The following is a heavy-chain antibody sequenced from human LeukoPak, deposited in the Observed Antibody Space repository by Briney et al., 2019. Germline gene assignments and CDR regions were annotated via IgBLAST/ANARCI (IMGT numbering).Heavy chain of an antibody. Sequence: GGSLRLSCAASGFTFSSYWMHWVRHAPGKGLVWVSCINSDGSSTSYADSVKGRFTISRDNAKNTLYLQMNSLRAEDTAVYYCARDDGYSYGYWGQGTLVTVSS. V-gene: IGHV3-74*01. CDR2: INSDGSST. J-gene: IGHJ4*02. D-gene: IGHD5-18*01. CDR3: ARDDGYSYGY. CDR1: GFTFSSYW.